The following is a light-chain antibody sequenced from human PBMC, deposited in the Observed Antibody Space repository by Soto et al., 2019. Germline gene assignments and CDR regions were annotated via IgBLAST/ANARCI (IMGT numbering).Light chain of an antibody. Sequence: DLPMTQSPSSLSASVGDRVTITCQASQDINNFLNWYQQKPGKAPKLLIYDASKLETGVPSRFTGSGSASGTDFTFTISSLQAEDIATYYCQQYDSLPLTFGGGTKVEIK. V-gene: IGKV1-33*01. J-gene: IGKJ4*01. CDR2: DAS. CDR1: QDINNF. CDR3: QQYDSLPLT.